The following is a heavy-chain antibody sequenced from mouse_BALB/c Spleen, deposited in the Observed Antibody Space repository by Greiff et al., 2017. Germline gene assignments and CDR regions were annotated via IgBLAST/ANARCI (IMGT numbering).Heavy chain of an antibody. CDR3: VCVPSTVVATPFDY. J-gene: IGHJ2*01. V-gene: IGHV1-9*01. CDR1: GYTFSSYW. CDR2: ILPGSGST. Sequence: QVQLQQSGAELMKPGASVKISCKATGYTFSSYWIEWVKQRPGHGLEWIGEILPGSGSTNYNEKFKGKATFTADTSSNTAYMQLSSLTSEDSAVYYCVCVPSTVVATPFDYWGQGTTLTVSS. D-gene: IGHD1-1*01.